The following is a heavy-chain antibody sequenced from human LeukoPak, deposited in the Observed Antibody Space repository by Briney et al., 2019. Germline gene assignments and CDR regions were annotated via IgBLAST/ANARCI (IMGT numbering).Heavy chain of an antibody. CDR3: ARGGPAYDAFDI. CDR2: IYYSGST. Sequence: SETLSLTCTVSGGSISSYYWSWIRQPPGKGLEWIGYIYYSGSTNYNPSLKSRVTISVDTSKSQFSLKLGSVTAADTAVYYCARGGPAYDAFDIWSQGTMVTVSS. V-gene: IGHV4-59*01. D-gene: IGHD2-21*01. CDR1: GGSISSYY. J-gene: IGHJ3*02.